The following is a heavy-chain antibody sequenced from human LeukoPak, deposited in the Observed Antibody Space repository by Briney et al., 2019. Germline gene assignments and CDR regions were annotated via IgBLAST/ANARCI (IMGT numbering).Heavy chain of an antibody. D-gene: IGHD2-2*01. V-gene: IGHV4-4*02. Sequence: PSGTLSLTCAVSGGSISSSNWWSWVRQPPGKGLEWIGEIHHSGSTNYNPSLKSRVTISVDKSKNQFSLKLSSVTVADTAVYYCARDGLGYCSSTSCPWVFDYWGQGTLVTVSS. CDR2: IHHSGST. CDR3: ARDGLGYCSSTSCPWVFDY. CDR1: GGSISSSNW. J-gene: IGHJ4*02.